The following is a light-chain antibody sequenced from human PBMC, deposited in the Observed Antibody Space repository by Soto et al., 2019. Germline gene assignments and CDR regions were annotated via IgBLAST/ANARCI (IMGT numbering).Light chain of an antibody. Sequence: QSALTQPASVSGSPGQSITISCTGTSSDVGGYNYVSWYQQHPGMAPKLMIYAVSNRPSGVSNRFSGSKSGNTASLTISGLQAEDEAHDYCSSYASSSSPYVVFGGGTKVTVL. CDR2: AVS. J-gene: IGLJ2*01. V-gene: IGLV2-14*01. CDR1: SSDVGGYNY. CDR3: SSYASSSSPYVV.